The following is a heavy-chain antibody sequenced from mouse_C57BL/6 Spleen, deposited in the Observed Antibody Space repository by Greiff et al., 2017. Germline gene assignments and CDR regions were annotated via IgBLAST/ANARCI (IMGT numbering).Heavy chain of an antibody. V-gene: IGHV5-9*01. Sequence: EVMLLESGGGLVKPGGSLKLSCAASGFTFSSYTMSWVRQTPGKRLEWVATISGGGGNTYYPDSVKGRFTISRDNAKNTLYLQMSSLRSEDTALYYCARKGYSNYEAWFAYWGQGTLVTVSA. D-gene: IGHD2-5*01. J-gene: IGHJ3*01. CDR1: GFTFSSYT. CDR2: ISGGGGNT. CDR3: ARKGYSNYEAWFAY.